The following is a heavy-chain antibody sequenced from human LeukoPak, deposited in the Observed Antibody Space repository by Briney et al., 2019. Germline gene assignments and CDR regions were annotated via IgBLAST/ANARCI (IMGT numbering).Heavy chain of an antibody. CDR2: ISSSGSTI. J-gene: IGHJ6*03. V-gene: IGHV3-11*04. CDR3: AKDRFSTTGTTNYYYYMDV. CDR1: GFTFSDYY. D-gene: IGHD1-1*01. Sequence: GGSLRLSCAASGFTFSDYYMSWIRQAPGKGLEWVSYISSSGSTIYYADSVKGRFTISRDNSKNTLYLQMNSLRAEDTAVYYCAKDRFSTTGTTNYYYYMDVWGKGTTVTVSS.